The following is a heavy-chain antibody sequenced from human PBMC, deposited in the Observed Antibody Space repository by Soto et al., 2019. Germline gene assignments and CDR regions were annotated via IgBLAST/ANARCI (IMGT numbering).Heavy chain of an antibody. V-gene: IGHV3-23*01. J-gene: IGHJ4*02. Sequence: EVQLLESGGGLVQPGGSLRLSCAASGFTFSSYAMSWVRQAPGKGLEWVSAISGSGGSTYYEDSVKGRFTISRDNSKNTLYLQMNSLRAEDTAVYYCAKNRAAAGGYFDYWGQGTLVTVSS. CDR2: ISGSGGST. D-gene: IGHD6-13*01. CDR1: GFTFSSYA. CDR3: AKNRAAAGGYFDY.